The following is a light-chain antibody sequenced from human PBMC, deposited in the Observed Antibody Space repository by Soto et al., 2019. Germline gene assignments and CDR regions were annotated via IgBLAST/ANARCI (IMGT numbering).Light chain of an antibody. CDR2: GAS. V-gene: IGKV3-20*01. CDR1: QSVTSSY. J-gene: IGKJ2*01. CDR3: QQYGTSPYT. Sequence: EIVLTQSPGTLSLSPGERATLSCRASQSVTSSYLAWYQQKPGQAPRVLIYGASSRATGTPDRFSGSGSGTDFTLTISRLEPEDFEVYYCQQYGTSPYTFGQGTKLEIK.